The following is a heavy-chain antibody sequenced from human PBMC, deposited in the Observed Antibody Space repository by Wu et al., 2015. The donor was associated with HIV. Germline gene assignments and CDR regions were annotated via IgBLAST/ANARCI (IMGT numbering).Heavy chain of an antibody. J-gene: IGHJ3*02. D-gene: IGHD3-22*01. CDR1: GYTFTGHY. Sequence: QVQLVQSGAEVKKPGASVKVSCKASGYTFTGHYMYWVRQAPGQGLEWMGWINPNSGGTNYAQKFQGRVTMTRDTSISTAYMELSRLRSDDTAVYYCARSYYYDSSGPGDAFDIVGPRDNGHRLF. CDR3: ARSYYYDSSGPGDAFDI. CDR2: INPNSGGT. V-gene: IGHV1-2*02.